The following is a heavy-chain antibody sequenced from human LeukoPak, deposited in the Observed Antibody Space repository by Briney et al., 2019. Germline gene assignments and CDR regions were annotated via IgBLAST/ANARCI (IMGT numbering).Heavy chain of an antibody. D-gene: IGHD6-13*01. CDR3: ARESVAAAGNPVDY. CDR2: IIPILGIA. J-gene: IGHJ4*02. V-gene: IGHV1-69*04. CDR1: GGTFSSYA. Sequence: SVKVSCKASGGTFSSYAISWVRQAPGQGLEWMGRIIPILGIANYAQKFQGGVTITADKSTSTAYMELSSLRSEDTAVYYCARESVAAAGNPVDYWGQGTLVTVSS.